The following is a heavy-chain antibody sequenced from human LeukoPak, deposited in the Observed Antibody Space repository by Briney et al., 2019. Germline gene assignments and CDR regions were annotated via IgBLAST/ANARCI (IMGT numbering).Heavy chain of an antibody. V-gene: IGHV3-7*01. CDR3: AREGRTGTLKDY. J-gene: IGHJ4*02. Sequence: PGGSLRLPCAASGFTFSSYWMSWVRQAPGKGLEWVANIKHDGSEKNHVDSVKGRFTISRDNAKNSLYLQMNSLRAEDTAVYYCAREGRTGTLKDYWRQGILVTVSS. CDR2: IKHDGSEK. CDR1: GFTFSSYW. D-gene: IGHD1-7*01.